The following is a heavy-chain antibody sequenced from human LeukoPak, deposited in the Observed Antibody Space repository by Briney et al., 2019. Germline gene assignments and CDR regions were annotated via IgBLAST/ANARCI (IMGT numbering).Heavy chain of an antibody. CDR1: GGTLSNHA. J-gene: IGHJ4*02. D-gene: IGHD3-3*01. CDR2: IIPIFGTP. Sequence: SVKVSCKASGGTLSNHAIIWVRQAPGQGLEWMGGIIPIFGTPNYAQKFQGRVTVTADESTSTAYTELSSLRSEDTAVYYCASSLVFGVAVDYWGQGTLVTVSS. CDR3: ASSLVFGVAVDY. V-gene: IGHV1-69*13.